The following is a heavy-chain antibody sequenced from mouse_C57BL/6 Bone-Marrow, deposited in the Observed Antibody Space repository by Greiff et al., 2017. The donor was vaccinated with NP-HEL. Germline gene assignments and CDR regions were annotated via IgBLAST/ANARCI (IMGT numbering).Heavy chain of an antibody. Sequence: QVQLQQSGAELVRPGASVTLSCKASGYTFTDYEMHWVKQTPVHGLEWIGAIDPETGGTAYNQKFKGKAILTADKSSSTAYVELRSLTSEDSDVYYCTRGAWYSNYVYWYFDVWGTGTTVTVSS. D-gene: IGHD2-5*01. CDR1: GYTFTDYE. CDR2: IDPETGGT. V-gene: IGHV1-15*01. CDR3: TRGAWYSNYVYWYFDV. J-gene: IGHJ1*03.